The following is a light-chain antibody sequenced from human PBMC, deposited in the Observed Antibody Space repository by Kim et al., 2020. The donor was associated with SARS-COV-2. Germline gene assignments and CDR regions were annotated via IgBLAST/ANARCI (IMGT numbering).Light chain of an antibody. J-gene: IGKJ2*01. CDR1: QSINKY. V-gene: IGKV1-39*01. CDR3: QQTSGNPPT. CDR2: AAS. Sequence: SASVGDRVTITCRASQSINKYLNWDQQKPGKAPKLLIYAASTLKSGVPSRFSGSGSGTDFTLTISSLQPEDFANYHCQQTSGNPPTFGQGTKLEI.